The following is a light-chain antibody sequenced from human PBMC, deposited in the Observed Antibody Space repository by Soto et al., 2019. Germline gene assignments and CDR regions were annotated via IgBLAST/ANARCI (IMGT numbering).Light chain of an antibody. CDR2: AVS. CDR3: IAYAGNDNFV. V-gene: IGLV2-8*01. J-gene: IGLJ1*01. Sequence: QSALTQPPSASGSTGQSVTISCTGSSNAVGGNNDYVSWYQQHPGKAPKLLIYAVSKRPSGASERFSGSKSGNTASLTVSGLQAEDEADYYCIAYAGNDNFVFGSGTKGTVL. CDR1: SNAVGGNNDY.